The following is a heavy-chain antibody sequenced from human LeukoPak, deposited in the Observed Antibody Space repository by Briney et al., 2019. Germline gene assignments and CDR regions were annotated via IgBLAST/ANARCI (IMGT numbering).Heavy chain of an antibody. V-gene: IGHV3-48*01. CDR2: ISSSSSTI. D-gene: IGHD5-18*01. CDR1: GFTFSSYS. CDR3: ARAMSNTAMAEGDAFDI. Sequence: PGGSLRLSCAASGFTFSSYSMNWVRQAPGKGLEWVSYISSSSSTIYYADSVKGRFTISRDNAKNSLYLQMNSLRAEDTAVYYCARAMSNTAMAEGDAFDIWGQGTMVTVSS. J-gene: IGHJ3*02.